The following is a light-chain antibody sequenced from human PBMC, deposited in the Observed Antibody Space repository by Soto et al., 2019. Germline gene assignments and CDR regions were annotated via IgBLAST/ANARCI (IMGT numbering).Light chain of an antibody. CDR3: LIWHNNAWV. J-gene: IGLJ3*02. CDR2: YKSDSDY. CDR1: SGLNVGTYR. Sequence: QTVVTQPSSLSASPGASASLTCTLRSGLNVGTYRISWYQQKPGSPPQYVLRYKSDSDYQQGSGVPSRFSGSKDASANAGILHISGLQSDDEADYYCLIWHNNAWVFGGGTKLTVL. V-gene: IGLV5-45*03.